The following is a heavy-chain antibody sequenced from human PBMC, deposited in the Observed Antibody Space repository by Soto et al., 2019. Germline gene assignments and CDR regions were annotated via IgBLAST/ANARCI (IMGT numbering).Heavy chain of an antibody. J-gene: IGHJ3*02. Sequence: GALRLSCAASRFTFSSYSMNWVRQAPGRGLEWVSSISRSAVNTYYADSVKGRFTISRDNAKNSMYLQMNSLRAEDTAVYYCARDQVPGLDAFDIWGQGTMVTV. V-gene: IGHV3-21*01. CDR1: RFTFSSYS. CDR2: ISRSAVNT. CDR3: ARDQVPGLDAFDI. D-gene: IGHD2-8*02.